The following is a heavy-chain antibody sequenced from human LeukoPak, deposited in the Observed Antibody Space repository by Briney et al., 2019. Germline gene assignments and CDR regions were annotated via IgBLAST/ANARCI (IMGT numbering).Heavy chain of an antibody. CDR1: GFTFSSYW. V-gene: IGHV3-7*03. J-gene: IGHJ4*02. CDR2: IKQDGSQK. CDR3: AKDRCTSTSCPLDY. D-gene: IGHD2-2*01. Sequence: GGSLRLSCAASGFTFSSYWMSWVRQAPGKGLEWVANIKQDGSQKYYVDSVKGRFSISRDNSKNTLYLQMNNLRAEDTAVYYCAKDRCTSTSCPLDYWGQGTLVTVSS.